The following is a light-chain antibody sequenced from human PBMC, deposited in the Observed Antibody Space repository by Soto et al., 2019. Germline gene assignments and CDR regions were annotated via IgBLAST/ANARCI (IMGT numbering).Light chain of an antibody. V-gene: IGLV2-14*01. CDR3: NSYSSSTFYV. CDR1: SSDIAGFNY. J-gene: IGLJ1*01. Sequence: LAQPASVSGSPGQSITISCTGSSSDIAGFNYVSWYQQYPGKAPKLLIYQVTTRASGVSHRFSGSKFGDTASLTISGLQPEDEAEYYCNSYSSSTFYVFGTGTKVTVL. CDR2: QVT.